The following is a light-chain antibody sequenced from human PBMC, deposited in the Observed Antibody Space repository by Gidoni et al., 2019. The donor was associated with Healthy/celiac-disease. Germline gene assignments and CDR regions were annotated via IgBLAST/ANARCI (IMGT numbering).Light chain of an antibody. V-gene: IGLV1-40*01. CDR2: GNS. CDR1: SSNIGAGYD. Sequence: QSVLTPPPSVSGAPGQRLTISCTGSSSNIGAGYDVHWYQQLPGTAPKLLIYGNSNRPSGVPDRFSGSKSGTSASLAITGLQAEDEADYYCQSYDSSLSGSRVFGGGTKLTVL. J-gene: IGLJ2*01. CDR3: QSYDSSLSGSRV.